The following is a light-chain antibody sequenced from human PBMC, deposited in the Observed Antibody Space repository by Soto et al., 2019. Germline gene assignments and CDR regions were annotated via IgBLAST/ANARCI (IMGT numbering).Light chain of an antibody. Sequence: QSVLTQPASVSGSPGQSITISCSGTSSNIGGYNVVSWYQQHPGTAPKVIVYEGIKRPSGVSDRFSGSTSGSTASLTISGLQAEDEAEYYCCSYVGATAYVFGSGTKVTVL. V-gene: IGLV2-23*01. CDR1: SSNIGGYNV. J-gene: IGLJ1*01. CDR3: CSYVGATAYV. CDR2: EGI.